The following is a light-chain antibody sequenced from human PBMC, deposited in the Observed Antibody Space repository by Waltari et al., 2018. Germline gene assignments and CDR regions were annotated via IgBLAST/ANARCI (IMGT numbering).Light chain of an antibody. CDR1: RSDVVGYNY. CDR2: DVS. V-gene: IGLV2-14*01. J-gene: IGLJ2*01. Sequence: QSALTQPASVSGPPGQPIPISCPGTRSDVVGYNYVPGYQQHPGKAPKLMIYDVSKRPSGVSNRFSGSKSGNTASLTISGLQAEDEADYYCSSYTSSSIYVVFGGGTKLTVL. CDR3: SSYTSSSIYVV.